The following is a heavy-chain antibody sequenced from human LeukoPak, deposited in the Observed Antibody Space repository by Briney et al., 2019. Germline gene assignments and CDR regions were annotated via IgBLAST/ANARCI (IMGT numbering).Heavy chain of an antibody. Sequence: ASVKVSCKASGYTFTGYYMHWVRQAPGQGLEWMGWINPNSGGTNYAQKFQGRVTMTRDTSISTAYMELSRLRSDDTAVYYCARDLYSSSWYPYYYYYYMDVWGKGTTVTVSS. CDR1: GYTFTGYY. CDR3: ARDLYSSSWYPYYYYYYMDV. CDR2: INPNSGGT. D-gene: IGHD6-13*01. J-gene: IGHJ6*03. V-gene: IGHV1-2*02.